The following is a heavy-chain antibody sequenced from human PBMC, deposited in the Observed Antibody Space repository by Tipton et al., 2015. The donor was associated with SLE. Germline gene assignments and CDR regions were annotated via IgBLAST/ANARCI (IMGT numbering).Heavy chain of an antibody. Sequence: TLSLTCAVYGGSFSGYYLSWIRQPPGKGLEWIGGIYYSGSTNYNPSLKSRVTISVDTSKNQFSLKLSSVTAADTAVYYCARDLGSSSDAFDIWGQGTMVTVSS. CDR1: GGSFSGYY. V-gene: IGHV4-59*01. CDR3: ARDLGSSSDAFDI. D-gene: IGHD6-6*01. J-gene: IGHJ3*02. CDR2: IYYSGST.